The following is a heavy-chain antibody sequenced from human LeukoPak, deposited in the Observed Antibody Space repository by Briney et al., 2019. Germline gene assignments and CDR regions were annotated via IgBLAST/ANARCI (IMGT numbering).Heavy chain of an antibody. Sequence: PSETLSLTCTVSGGSISSYYWSWIRQPPGKGLEWIGYIYYSGSTNYNPSLKSRVTMSVDTSKNQFSLKLSSVTAADTAVYYCARDCSGGSCHVSGLNWFDPWGQGTLVTVSS. V-gene: IGHV4-59*12. J-gene: IGHJ5*02. D-gene: IGHD2-15*01. CDR1: GGSISSYY. CDR3: ARDCSGGSCHVSGLNWFDP. CDR2: IYYSGST.